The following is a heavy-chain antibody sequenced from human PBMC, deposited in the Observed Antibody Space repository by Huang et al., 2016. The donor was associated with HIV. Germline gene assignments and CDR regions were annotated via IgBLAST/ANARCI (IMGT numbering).Heavy chain of an antibody. CDR3: AKGDIVVAPSAMDAFDV. Sequence: QMQLVESGGGVVQPGRSLRLSCAVSGFPLTYGMHWIRQAPGKGLEWGAVTSYDGNDKYYADSVKGRFTISRDNSKDTVYLQMSSVRPDDTAIYYCAKGDIVVAPSAMDAFDVWGPGTRVTVSS. V-gene: IGHV3-30*18. CDR2: TSYDGNDK. CDR1: GFPLTYG. J-gene: IGHJ3*01. D-gene: IGHD2-2*01.